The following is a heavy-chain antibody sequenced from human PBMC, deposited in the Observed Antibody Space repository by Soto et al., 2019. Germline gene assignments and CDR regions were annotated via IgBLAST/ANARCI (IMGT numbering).Heavy chain of an antibody. V-gene: IGHV3-30-3*01. D-gene: IGHD6-19*01. CDR3: ARDQGRTVTRGDWFDP. J-gene: IGHJ5*02. CDR1: GFMFSTYA. Sequence: GGSLRLSCAASGFMFSTYAMHWVRRAPGKGLEWVAVISYDGSDIYYGDSGKGRFTISRDNSRNTLYLEMNSLQTEDTAVFYCARDQGRTVTRGDWFDPWGQGTLVTVS. CDR2: ISYDGSDI.